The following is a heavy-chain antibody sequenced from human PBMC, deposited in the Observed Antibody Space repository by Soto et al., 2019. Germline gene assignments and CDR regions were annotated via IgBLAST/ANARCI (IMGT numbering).Heavy chain of an antibody. V-gene: IGHV3-48*01. CDR3: VRNPRYCSGGSCYVFDY. CDR2: ISSSSSTI. J-gene: IGHJ4*02. Sequence: PGGSLSLSCAASGFTFSSYSMNWVRQAPGKGLEWVSYISSSSSTIYYADSVKGRFTISRDNAKNSLYLQMNSLRAEDTAVYYCVRNPRYCSGGSCYVFDYWGQGTLVTVSS. D-gene: IGHD2-15*01. CDR1: GFTFSSYS.